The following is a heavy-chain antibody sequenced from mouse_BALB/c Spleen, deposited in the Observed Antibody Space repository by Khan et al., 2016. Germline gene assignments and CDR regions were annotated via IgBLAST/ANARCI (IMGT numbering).Heavy chain of an antibody. Sequence: EVQLQESGPSLVKPSQTLSLTCSVSGDSITSGYWNWIRKFPGKKLEYMGYISYSGSTYYNPSLKSRIFITRDTSKNQYYLQLNSVTTEDTATYYCAKYRTREYAMYCWGLGTSVTVSS. V-gene: IGHV3-8*02. J-gene: IGHJ4*01. CDR3: AKYRTREYAMYC. CDR2: ISYSGST. CDR1: GDSITSGY.